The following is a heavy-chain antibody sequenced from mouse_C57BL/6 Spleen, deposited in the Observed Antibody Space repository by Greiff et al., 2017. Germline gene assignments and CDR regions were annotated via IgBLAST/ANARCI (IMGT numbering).Heavy chain of an antibody. CDR1: GYTFTSYW. J-gene: IGHJ2*01. V-gene: IGHV1-52*01. CDR3: ARGRAIRYDGYYRGYFDY. Sequence: QVQLQQSGAELVRPGSSVKLSCKASGYTFTSYWMHWVKQRPIQGLEWIGNIDPSDSETHYNQKFKDKATLTVDKSSSTAYMQLSSLTSEDSAVYYCARGRAIRYDGYYRGYFDYWGQGTTLTVSS. D-gene: IGHD2-3*01. CDR2: IDPSDSET.